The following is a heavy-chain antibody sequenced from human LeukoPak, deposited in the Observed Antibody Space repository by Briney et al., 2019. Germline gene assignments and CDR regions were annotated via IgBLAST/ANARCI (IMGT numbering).Heavy chain of an antibody. CDR2: ISGSGGST. CDR1: GFTFSSYA. V-gene: IGHV3-23*01. CDR3: AKDYRNSYGYDFHY. Sequence: GGSLRLSCAASGFTFSSYAMSWVRQAPGKALEWVSAISGSGGSTYYADSVRGRFTISRDNSKNTLYLQMNSLRAEDTAVYYCAKDYRNSYGYDFHYWGQGTLVTVSS. J-gene: IGHJ4*02. D-gene: IGHD5-18*01.